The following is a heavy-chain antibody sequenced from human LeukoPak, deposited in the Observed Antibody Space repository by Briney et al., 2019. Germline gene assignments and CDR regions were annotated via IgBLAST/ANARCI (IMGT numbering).Heavy chain of an antibody. Sequence: ASVKVSCKASGYTFTSYYMHWVRQAPGQGLEWMGIINPSGGSTSYAQKFQGRVTMTRDTSTSTVYMELSSLRSEDTAVYYCATPYYYDSSGYSLPYYYYGMDVWGQGTTVTVSS. CDR1: GYTFTSYY. CDR3: ATPYYYDSSGYSLPYYYYGMDV. V-gene: IGHV1-46*01. CDR2: INPSGGST. D-gene: IGHD3-22*01. J-gene: IGHJ6*02.